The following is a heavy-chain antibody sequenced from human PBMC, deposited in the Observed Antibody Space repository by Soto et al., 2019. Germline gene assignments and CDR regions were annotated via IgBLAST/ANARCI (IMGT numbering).Heavy chain of an antibody. CDR3: VPAAMDNGFDT. CDR1: GYTFTSYD. V-gene: IGHV1-8*01. D-gene: IGHD2-2*01. J-gene: IGHJ5*02. CDR2: MNPNSGNT. Sequence: ASVKVSCKSSGYTFTSYDINWVPQATGQGLEWMGWMNPNSGNTGYAQKFQGRVTMTRNTCISTAYMELSSLRSEDTAVYYCVPAAMDNGFDTWGQGTLVTVSS.